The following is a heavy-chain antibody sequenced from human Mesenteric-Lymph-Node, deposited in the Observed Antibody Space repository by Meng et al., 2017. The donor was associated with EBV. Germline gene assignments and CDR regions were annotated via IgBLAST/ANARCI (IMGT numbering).Heavy chain of an antibody. CDR3: ARGPSVGTTAFDY. J-gene: IGHJ4*02. Sequence: HVQLVESGGDWVKPGXXXXLSCAGSGFTFSDYYMSWNRQAPGRGLEWVSYISSSGSTIYYVDSVKGRFTISRDNAENSLYLQMNSLRAEDTAVFYCARGPSVGTTAFDYWGQGTLVTVSS. CDR1: GFTFSDYY. V-gene: IGHV3-11*01. CDR2: ISSSGSTI. D-gene: IGHD1-26*01.